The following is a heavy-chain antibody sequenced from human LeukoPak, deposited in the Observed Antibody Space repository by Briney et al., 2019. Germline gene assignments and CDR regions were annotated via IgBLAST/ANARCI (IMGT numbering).Heavy chain of an antibody. CDR3: ARGTSRMTTVTHVY. J-gene: IGHJ4*02. V-gene: IGHV5-51*01. CDR1: GSRFTSYW. Sequence: GESLKISCKGSGSRFTSYWIGWARQMPGKGLEWMGIIYPGDSDTRYSPSLQGQVTISADKSISTAYPQWSSLKASDTAMYYCARGTSRMTTVTHVYWGQGTLVTVSS. D-gene: IGHD4-17*01. CDR2: IYPGDSDT.